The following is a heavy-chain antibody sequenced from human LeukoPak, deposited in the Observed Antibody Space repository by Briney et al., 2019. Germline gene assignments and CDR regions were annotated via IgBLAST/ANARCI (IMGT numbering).Heavy chain of an antibody. D-gene: IGHD1-1*01. J-gene: IGHJ3*02. CDR2: ISTDVSRT. Sequence: GGALRLSCTASGFTFSTYWMHWFRQAPGKGPVWVSSISTDVSRTNYADSLRGRFTISRDNAKNSLNLQMSSLRAEDTAVYYCARDPTTSQGSDAFDIWGQGTRVTVSS. CDR3: ARDPTTSQGSDAFDI. CDR1: GFTFSTYW. V-gene: IGHV3-74*01.